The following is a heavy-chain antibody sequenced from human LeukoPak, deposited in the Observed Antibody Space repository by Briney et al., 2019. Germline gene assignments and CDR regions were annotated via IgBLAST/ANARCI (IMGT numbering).Heavy chain of an antibody. CDR2: INHSGST. V-gene: IGHV4-34*01. D-gene: IGHD6-19*01. J-gene: IGHJ4*02. Sequence: SETLSLTCAVYGVSFSGYYWSWIRQPPGKGLEWIGEINHSGSTNYNPSLKSRVTISVDTSKNQFSLKLSSVTAADTAVYYCAVLAVAGTRVDCWGQGTLVTVSS. CDR1: GVSFSGYY. CDR3: AVLAVAGTRVDC.